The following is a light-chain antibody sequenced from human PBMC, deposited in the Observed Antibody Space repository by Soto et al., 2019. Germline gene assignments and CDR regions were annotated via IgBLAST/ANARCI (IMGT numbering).Light chain of an antibody. CDR3: QLTFITPPLT. CDR1: QSISTY. V-gene: IGKV1-39*01. J-gene: IGKJ4*01. Sequence: DIQMTQSPTSLSASIGDRITIACRASQSISTYLNWYQQKPGKAPSLLIYGASTLQSGVPSRFSGSGSATDFTLTFSSLQPEDFATYYCQLTFITPPLTFGGGTKVEIK. CDR2: GAS.